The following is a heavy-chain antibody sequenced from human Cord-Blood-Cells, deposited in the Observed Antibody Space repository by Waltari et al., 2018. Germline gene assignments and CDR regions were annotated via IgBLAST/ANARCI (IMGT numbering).Heavy chain of an antibody. CDR1: GFTFSSYA. D-gene: IGHD1-26*01. V-gene: IGHV3-30-3*01. CDR3: ARDAEGAGSYYFDY. J-gene: IGHJ4*02. CDR2: ISYDGSNK. Sequence: QVQLVESGGGVVQPGRSLRLSCAASGFTFSSYAMHWVHQAPGKGLEWVAVISYDGSNKYYADSVKGRFTISRDNSKNTLYLQMNSLRAEDTAVYYCARDAEGAGSYYFDYWGQGTLVTVSS.